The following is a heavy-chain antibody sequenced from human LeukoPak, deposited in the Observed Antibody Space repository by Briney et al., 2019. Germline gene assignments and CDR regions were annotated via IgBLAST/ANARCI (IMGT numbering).Heavy chain of an antibody. CDR1: GGSISSYY. CDR3: ARRYYYDSSGTYYFDY. J-gene: IGHJ4*02. D-gene: IGHD3-22*01. CDR2: IYYSGST. V-gene: IGHV4-59*01. Sequence: SETLSLTCTVSGGSISSYYWSWIRQPPGKGLEWIGYIYYSGSTNYNPSLKSRVTISVDTSKNQFSLKLSSVTATDTAVYYCARRYYYDSSGTYYFDYWGQGTLVTVSS.